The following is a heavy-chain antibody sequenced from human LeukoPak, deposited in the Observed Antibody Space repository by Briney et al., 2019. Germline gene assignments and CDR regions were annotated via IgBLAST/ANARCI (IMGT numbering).Heavy chain of an antibody. CDR3: SRRAAREGVWFDP. J-gene: IGHJ5*02. Sequence: SVKVSCKASGGTFSSYAITWVRQAPGQGLEWMGRIIPILGIANYAQKLQGRVTMTTDTSTSTAYMELRSLRSDDTAVYYCSRRAAREGVWFDPWGQGTLVTVSS. CDR1: GGTFSSYA. V-gene: IGHV1-69*04. D-gene: IGHD2-15*01. CDR2: IIPILGIA.